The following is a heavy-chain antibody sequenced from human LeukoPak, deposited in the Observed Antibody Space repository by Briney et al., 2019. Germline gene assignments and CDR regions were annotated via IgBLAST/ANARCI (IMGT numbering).Heavy chain of an antibody. CDR2: ISYDGSNK. V-gene: IGHV3-30-3*01. CDR3: ARGRAAAIDY. D-gene: IGHD6-13*01. Sequence: GRSLRLSCAASGFTFSSYAMHWVRQAPGKGLEWVAVISYDGSNKYYADSVKGRFTISRDNSKNTLYLQMNSLRAEDTAVYYCARGRAAAIDYWGQGTLVSVSS. J-gene: IGHJ4*02. CDR1: GFTFSSYA.